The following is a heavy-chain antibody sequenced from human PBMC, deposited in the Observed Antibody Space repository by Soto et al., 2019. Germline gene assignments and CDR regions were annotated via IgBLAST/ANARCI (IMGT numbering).Heavy chain of an antibody. Sequence: SETLSFTGTVSAGSLSSGGYYWSWFRQHPGKGPGRIGYIYYSGSTYYNPSLKSRVTISVDTSKNQFSLKLSSVTAADTAVYYCARDSPMITFGGVISPSWFDPWGQGALVTVSS. V-gene: IGHV4-31*03. J-gene: IGHJ5*02. CDR3: ARDSPMITFGGVISPSWFDP. D-gene: IGHD3-16*01. CDR1: AGSLSSGGYY. CDR2: IYYSGST.